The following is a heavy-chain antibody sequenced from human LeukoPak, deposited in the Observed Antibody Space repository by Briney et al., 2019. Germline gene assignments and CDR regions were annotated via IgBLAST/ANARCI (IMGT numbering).Heavy chain of an antibody. CDR3: ASPEMASIRDNWFDP. D-gene: IGHD5-24*01. Sequence: GGSLRLSCAASGFTFSSYSMNWVRQAPGKGLEWVSSISSSSSHIYYADSVKGRFTISGDNAKNSLYLQMNSLRAEDTAVYYCASPEMASIRDNWFDPWGQGTLVTVSS. J-gene: IGHJ5*02. CDR1: GFTFSSYS. CDR2: ISSSSSHI. V-gene: IGHV3-21*01.